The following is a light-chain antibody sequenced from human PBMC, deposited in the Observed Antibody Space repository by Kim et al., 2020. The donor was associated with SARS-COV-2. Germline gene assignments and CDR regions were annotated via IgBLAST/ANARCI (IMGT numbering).Light chain of an antibody. V-gene: IGLV1-47*01. Sequence: ELTQPPSASGTPGQRVTISCSGSSSNIGSNYVYWYQQLPGTAPKLLIYRDNQRPSGVPDRFSGSKSGTSASLAISGLRSEDEADYYCAAWDDSLSGYVFGTGTKVTVL. J-gene: IGLJ1*01. CDR3: AAWDDSLSGYV. CDR2: RDN. CDR1: SSNIGSNY.